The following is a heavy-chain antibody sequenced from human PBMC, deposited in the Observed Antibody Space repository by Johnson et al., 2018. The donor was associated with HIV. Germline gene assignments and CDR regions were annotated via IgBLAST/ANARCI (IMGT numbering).Heavy chain of an antibody. D-gene: IGHD6-19*01. CDR1: GFTFSSYW. V-gene: IGHV3-7*01. J-gene: IGHJ3*02. CDR2: IKQDGSEK. Sequence: VQLVESGGGLVQPGGSLRLSCADSGFTFSSYWMSWVRQAPGRGLEWVANIKQDGSEKYYVDSVKGRFTISRDNAKNSLYLQMNSLRAEDTAVYYCASRSEQWLGAFDIWGQGTMVTVSS. CDR3: ASRSEQWLGAFDI.